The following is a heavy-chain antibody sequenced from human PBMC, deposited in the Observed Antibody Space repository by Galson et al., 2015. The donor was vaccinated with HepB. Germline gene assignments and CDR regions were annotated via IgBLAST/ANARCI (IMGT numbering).Heavy chain of an antibody. V-gene: IGHV3-13*01. CDR1: GFTFSSYD. Sequence: SLRLSCAASGFTFSSYDVHWVRQATGKGLEWVSAIGTAGDTYYPGSVKGRFTISRENAKNSLYLQMNSLRAGDTAVYYCARTDDYGDPWYYMDVWGKGTTVTVSS. CDR2: IGTAGDT. CDR3: ARTDDYGDPWYYMDV. J-gene: IGHJ6*03. D-gene: IGHD4-17*01.